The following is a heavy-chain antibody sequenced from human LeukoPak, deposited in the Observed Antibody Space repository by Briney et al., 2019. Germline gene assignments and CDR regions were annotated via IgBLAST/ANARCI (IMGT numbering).Heavy chain of an antibody. CDR2: ISGSGSYT. D-gene: IGHD3-10*01. CDR3: VKYFASGSYYKLPH. CDR1: GFTFSSYA. Sequence: GGSLRLSCAASGFTFSSYAMSWVRQAPGKGREGVSTISGSGSYTYYADSVKGGFTIYTDTCKNTLYLQMNSLRAEDTAVYSCVKYFASGSYYKLPHWGQGTLVTVSS. J-gene: IGHJ1*01. V-gene: IGHV3-23*01.